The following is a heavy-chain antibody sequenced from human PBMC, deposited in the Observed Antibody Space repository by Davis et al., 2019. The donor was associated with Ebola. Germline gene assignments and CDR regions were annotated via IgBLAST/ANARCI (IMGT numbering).Heavy chain of an antibody. V-gene: IGHV4-61*01. CDR2: IYYSGST. CDR1: GGSVSSGSYY. D-gene: IGHD6-19*01. J-gene: IGHJ5*02. Sequence: GSLRLSCTVSGGSVSSGSYYWSWIRQPPGKGLEWIGYIYYSGSTNYNPSLKSRVTISVDTSKNQFSLKLSSVTAADTAVYYCARQIAVAGTSVWELLHSNWFDPWGQGTLVTVSS. CDR3: ARQIAVAGTSVWELLHSNWFDP.